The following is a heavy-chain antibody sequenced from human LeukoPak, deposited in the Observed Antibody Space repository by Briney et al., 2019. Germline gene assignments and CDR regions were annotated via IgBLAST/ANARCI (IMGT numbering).Heavy chain of an antibody. V-gene: IGHV3-23*01. D-gene: IGHD3-10*01. CDR3: AKPGFADYYGSGSYYNV. J-gene: IGHJ4*02. Sequence: TGGSLRLSCAASGFTFSTYSMSWVRQAPGKGLEWVSTIDVTTGISYYADSVKGRFTISRDNSKNTLYLQMNSLRAEDTAVYYCAKPGFADYYGSGSYYNVWGQGTLVTVSS. CDR1: GFTFSTYS. CDR2: IDVTTGIS.